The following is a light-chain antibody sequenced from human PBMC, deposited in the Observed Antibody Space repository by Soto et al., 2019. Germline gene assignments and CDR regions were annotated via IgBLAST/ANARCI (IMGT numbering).Light chain of an antibody. J-gene: IGLJ2*01. CDR1: SSNIGNNP. CDR3: SSYTSSSTLVVV. CDR2: VVS. V-gene: IGLV2-14*01. Sequence: QSVLTQPPSVSEAPRQRVTISCSGSSSNIGNNPVNWYQQFPGKAPKLMIYVVSNRPSGVSNRFSGSKSGNTASLTISGLQAEDEADYYCSSYTSSSTLVVVFGGGTKLTVL.